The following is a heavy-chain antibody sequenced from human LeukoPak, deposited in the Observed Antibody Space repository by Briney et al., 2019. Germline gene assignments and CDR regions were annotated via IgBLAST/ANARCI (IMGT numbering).Heavy chain of an antibody. CDR2: ISWNSGTI. V-gene: IGHV3-9*01. Sequence: GGSLRLSCAVSGFTFDDYAIHWVRQAPGKGLEWVSGISWNSGTIAYADSVKGRFTISRDNAKNSLYLQMNTLRPEDTAFYYCVKGSTADYGDRNNWFDTWGQGTLVTVSS. D-gene: IGHD4-17*01. CDR1: GFTFDDYA. CDR3: VKGSTADYGDRNNWFDT. J-gene: IGHJ5*02.